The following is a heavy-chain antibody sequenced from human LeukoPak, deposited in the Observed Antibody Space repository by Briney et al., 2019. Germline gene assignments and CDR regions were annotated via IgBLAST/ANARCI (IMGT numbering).Heavy chain of an antibody. J-gene: IGHJ4*02. CDR1: GFTFKSYA. CDR2: INTNGANT. CDR3: VRDGQGSTPLDY. Sequence: GGSLRLSCSASGFTFKSYAMHWVRQAPGKGLEYVSSINTNGANTYYADSVKGRFTISRDNSRNTVYVQMNSLRAEDTAVYFCVRDGQGSTPLDYWGQGTLVTVPS. D-gene: IGHD1-26*01. V-gene: IGHV3-64*05.